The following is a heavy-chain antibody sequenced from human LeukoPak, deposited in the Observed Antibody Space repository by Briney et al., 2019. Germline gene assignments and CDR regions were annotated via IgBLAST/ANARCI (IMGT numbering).Heavy chain of an antibody. Sequence: GGSLRLSCAASGFTFSSYGIHWVRQAPGKGLEWVAVISYGGGNKYYADSVKGRFTISRDNSKNTLYLQMNSLRAEDTAVYYCAKDRLVYAFDIWGQGTMVTVSS. CDR3: AKDRLVYAFDI. J-gene: IGHJ3*02. CDR2: ISYGGGNK. V-gene: IGHV3-30*18. CDR1: GFTFSSYG. D-gene: IGHD6-19*01.